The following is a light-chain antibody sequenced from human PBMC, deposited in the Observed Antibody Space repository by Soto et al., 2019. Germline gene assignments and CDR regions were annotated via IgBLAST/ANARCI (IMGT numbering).Light chain of an antibody. J-gene: IGKJ4*01. V-gene: IGKV3-11*01. CDR3: QQRVNWPPLS. CDR1: QSVANS. CDR2: DTS. Sequence: DIVLTQSPAILSLSPGERATLSCRASQSVANSLAWYQQRPGQAPRLLIFDTSRRATGTPARFSGIGTGTEFTLTISSLEPEDFAVYYCQQRVNWPPLSFGGGTRVEIK.